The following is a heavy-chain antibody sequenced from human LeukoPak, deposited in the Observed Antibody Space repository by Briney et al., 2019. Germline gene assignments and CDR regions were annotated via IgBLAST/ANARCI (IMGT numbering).Heavy chain of an antibody. CDR2: IKQDGSEK. V-gene: IGHV3-7*01. Sequence: GGSLRLSCAASGFTFSSYWMSWVRQAPGKGLEWVANIKQDGSEKYYVDSVKGRFTISRDNAKNSLYLQMNSLRAEDTAVYYCVALDIVVVPAGNYYYMDVWGKGTTVTVSS. D-gene: IGHD2-2*03. J-gene: IGHJ6*03. CDR3: VALDIVVVPAGNYYYMDV. CDR1: GFTFSSYW.